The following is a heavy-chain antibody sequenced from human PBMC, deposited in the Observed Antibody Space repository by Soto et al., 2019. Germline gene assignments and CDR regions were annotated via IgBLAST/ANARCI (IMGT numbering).Heavy chain of an antibody. Sequence: GESLKISCKGSGYSFTSQWIGWVRQMPGKGPELMGIIWPGDSDTRYSPSFRGQVTISVDKSISTAYLQWSSLKASDTAMYYCARSTPFTPMIDFDYWGQGTLVTVSS. D-gene: IGHD5-18*01. CDR2: IWPGDSDT. J-gene: IGHJ4*01. V-gene: IGHV5-51*01. CDR3: ARSTPFTPMIDFDY. CDR1: GYSFTSQW.